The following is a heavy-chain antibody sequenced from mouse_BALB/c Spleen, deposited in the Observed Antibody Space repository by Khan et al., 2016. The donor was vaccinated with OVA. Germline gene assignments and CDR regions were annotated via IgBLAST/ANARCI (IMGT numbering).Heavy chain of an antibody. CDR3: TREGVDGSSCAY. D-gene: IGHD2-3*01. J-gene: IGHJ3*01. V-gene: IGHV1-69*02. CDR2: IYPSDTYT. Sequence: QVQLKQSGTELVRPGASVKLSCKASGYTFTNYWINWVKQRPGQGLEWIGNIYPSDTYTNYNQKFKDKATLTVDKSSSTAYMQLSSPTSEDSAVYYCTREGVDGSSCAYGGKGNLVTVAA. CDR1: GYTFTNYW.